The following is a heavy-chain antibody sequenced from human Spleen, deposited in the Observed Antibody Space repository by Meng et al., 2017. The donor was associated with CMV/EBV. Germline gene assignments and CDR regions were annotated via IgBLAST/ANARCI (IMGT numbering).Heavy chain of an antibody. Sequence: WGSLRLSCAASGVTFDDYDLSWVRQGPGKGLEWVSNIDRHGGITSYAASVKGRFTISTDNAKNSLFLQMNSLRAEDTALYYCAKDTGSQLAGWCHALDIWGQGTMVTVSS. CDR3: AKDTGSQLAGWCHALDI. CDR1: GVTFDDYD. J-gene: IGHJ3*02. V-gene: IGHV3-20*04. D-gene: IGHD6-19*01. CDR2: IDRHGGIT.